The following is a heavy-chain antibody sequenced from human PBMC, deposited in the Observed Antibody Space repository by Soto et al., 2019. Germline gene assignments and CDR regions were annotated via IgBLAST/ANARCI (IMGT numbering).Heavy chain of an antibody. CDR1: GFTPWDSA. CDR3: VRDTSSGGADV. D-gene: IGHD6-6*01. Sequence: FLRPSRGTPGFTPWDSALDWVRQVPGGGLEWVSGILASGDVGYADSVRGRFTMSRDVAKSSLHLQMNSLKTDDTALYYCVRDTSSGGADVWGQGTTVTVSS. CDR2: ILASGDV. J-gene: IGHJ6*02. V-gene: IGHV3-9*02.